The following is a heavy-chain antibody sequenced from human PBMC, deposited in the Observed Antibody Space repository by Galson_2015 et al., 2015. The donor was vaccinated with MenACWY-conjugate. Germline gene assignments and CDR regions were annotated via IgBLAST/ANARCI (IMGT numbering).Heavy chain of an antibody. V-gene: IGHV2-5*02. CDR2: IYLDDDK. CDR1: GFSLRTSGVG. D-gene: IGHD2-15*01. CDR3: SRSGATPGDY. J-gene: IGHJ4*02. Sequence: PALVTPSQPLTLACTFSGFSLRTSGVGVGWIRQPPGKALEWLELIYLDDDKRYSPSLRSKLTITKDTYKNHVVLTMTNMDPVETAAYCCSRSGATPGDYWGQGTLVTVSS.